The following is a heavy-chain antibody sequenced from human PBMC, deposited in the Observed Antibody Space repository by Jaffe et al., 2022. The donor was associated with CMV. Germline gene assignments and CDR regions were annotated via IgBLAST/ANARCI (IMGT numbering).Heavy chain of an antibody. J-gene: IGHJ6*03. V-gene: IGHV3-15*01. CDR2: IKSKTDGGTT. CDR1: GFTFSNAW. CDR3: TPHYGDYYYYYMDV. D-gene: IGHD4-17*01. Sequence: EVQLVESGGGLVKPGGSLRLSCAASGFTFSNAWMSWVRQAPGKGLEWVGRIKSKTDGGTTDYAAPVKGRFTISRDDSKNTLYLQMNSLKTEDTAVYYCTPHYGDYYYYYMDVWGKGTTVTVSS.